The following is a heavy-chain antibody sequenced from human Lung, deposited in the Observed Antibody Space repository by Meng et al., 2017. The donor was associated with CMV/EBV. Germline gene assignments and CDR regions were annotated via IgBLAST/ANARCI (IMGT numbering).Heavy chain of an antibody. D-gene: IGHD3-9*01. CDR3: ARKASWLLSLDY. CDR2: IYHSGTT. CDR1: GDSISNSNW. V-gene: IGHV4-4*02. Sequence: SETLSLXXAVSGDSISNSNWWTWVRQPPGKGLEWIGEIYHSGTTNYNPSLKSRVTISANKSKKQFSLMLTSVTVADTAVYYCARKASWLLSLDYWGQGTLVTVSS. J-gene: IGHJ4*02.